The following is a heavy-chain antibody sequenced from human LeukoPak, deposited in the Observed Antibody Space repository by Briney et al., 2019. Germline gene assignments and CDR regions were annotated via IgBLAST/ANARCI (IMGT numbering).Heavy chain of an antibody. J-gene: IGHJ6*02. Sequence: SETLSLTCTVSGGSISSGDYYWSWIRQPPGKGLEWIGYIYYSGSTYYNPSLKSRVTISVDTSKNQISLKLSSVTAADTAVYYCARDYGDPPDYYYGMDVWGQGTTVTVSS. CDR3: ARDYGDPPDYYYGMDV. D-gene: IGHD4-17*01. V-gene: IGHV4-30-4*01. CDR2: IYYSGST. CDR1: GGSISSGDYY.